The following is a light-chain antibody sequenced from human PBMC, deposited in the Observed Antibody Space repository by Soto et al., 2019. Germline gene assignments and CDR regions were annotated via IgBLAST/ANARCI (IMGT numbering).Light chain of an antibody. CDR2: VAS. Sequence: EIVMTQSPGTLSVSPGERATLSCRASQTVSRHLAWYQQKPGQAPRLLIFVASTRDTGIPDRFSGSGSGTDFALSISVLQSEDFAVYYCEQYNSWPLITFGPGTRLDIK. J-gene: IGKJ5*01. CDR3: EQYNSWPLIT. CDR1: QTVSRH. V-gene: IGKV3-15*01.